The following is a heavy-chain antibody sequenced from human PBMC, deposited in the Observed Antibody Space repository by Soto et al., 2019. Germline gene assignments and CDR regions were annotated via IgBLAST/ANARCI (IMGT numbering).Heavy chain of an antibody. CDR2: IYYSGST. CDR1: GGSISSYY. J-gene: IGHJ6*03. V-gene: IGHV4-59*08. Sequence: SETLSLTCTVSGGSISSYYWSWIRQPPGKGLEWIGYIYYSGSTNYNPSLKSRVTISVDTSKNQFSLKLSSVTAADTAVYYCARQGGDFWSGETSYYYYYMDVWGKGTTVTVS. D-gene: IGHD3-3*01. CDR3: ARQGGDFWSGETSYYYYYMDV.